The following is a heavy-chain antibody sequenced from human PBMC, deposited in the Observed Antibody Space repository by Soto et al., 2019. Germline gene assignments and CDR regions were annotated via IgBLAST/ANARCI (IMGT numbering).Heavy chain of an antibody. V-gene: IGHV4-30-4*01. Sequence: QGQLQESGPGLVKPSQTLSLTCTVSGGSISSGDYYWSGIRQPPGKGLEWIEYIYYRRSTYYNSYIKGRDTISVETSTTHFPMKLGFVTASGTAVCYCASASPVVTDVWGQGTTVTSSS. CDR1: GGSISSGDYY. CDR3: ASASPVVTDV. D-gene: IGHD5-18*01. CDR2: IYYRRST. J-gene: IGHJ6*02.